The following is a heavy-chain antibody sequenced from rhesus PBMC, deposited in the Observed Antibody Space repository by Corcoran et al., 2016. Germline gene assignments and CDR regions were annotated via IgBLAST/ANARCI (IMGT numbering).Heavy chain of an antibody. Sequence: QVTLKEAGPALVKPTQTLTLTCTFSGFSLSTSGMGVGWIRQPPGRALECLASIYGDDKKSYSPSRTSRLTYSKDTSKNQVVLTRTNMDPVDTATYFCAPPPFGYWGQGVLVTVSS. CDR2: IYGDDKK. V-gene: IGHV2S1*01. J-gene: IGHJ4*01. CDR1: GFSLSTSGMG. CDR3: APPPFGY.